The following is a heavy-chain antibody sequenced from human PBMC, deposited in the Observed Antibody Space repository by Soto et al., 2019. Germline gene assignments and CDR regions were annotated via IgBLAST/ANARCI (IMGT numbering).Heavy chain of an antibody. CDR1: GGSITSGDYY. V-gene: IGHV4-30-4*01. CDR2: IYYSGST. D-gene: IGHD3-9*01. Sequence: QVQLQESGPGLVKPSQTLSLTCAVSGGSITSGDYYWGWIRQPPGKGLEWITYIYYSGSTYYNPSLNSRVTISVDTSKNQFSLNLSSVTAADTAVYYCARVMYDILTGYYAHDCWGQGTLVTVSS. J-gene: IGHJ4*02. CDR3: ARVMYDILTGYYAHDC.